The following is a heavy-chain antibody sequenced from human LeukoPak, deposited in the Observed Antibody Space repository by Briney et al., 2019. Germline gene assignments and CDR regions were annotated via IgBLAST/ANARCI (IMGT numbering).Heavy chain of an antibody. D-gene: IGHD3-10*01. V-gene: IGHV3-7*01. CDR1: GFTFSSYW. Sequence: GGSLRLSCAASGFTFSSYWMSWVRQAPGKGVEWVANIKQDGSEKYYVDSVKGRFTISRDNAKNSLYLQMNSLRAEDTAVYYCARVTMVRGVTPPSDYWGQGTLVTVSS. CDR3: ARVTMVRGVTPPSDY. CDR2: IKQDGSEK. J-gene: IGHJ4*02.